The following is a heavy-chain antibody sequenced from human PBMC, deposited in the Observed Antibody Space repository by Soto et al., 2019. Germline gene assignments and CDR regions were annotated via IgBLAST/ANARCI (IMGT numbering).Heavy chain of an antibody. V-gene: IGHV1-2*02. CDR2: INPNGGGT. J-gene: IGHJ4*02. CDR1: EYTFTGYY. Sequence: ASVKVSCKTSEYTFTGYYLHWVRQAPGQGLEWMGWINPNGGGTIYAQKFQGRLTMTRDTSITTAYMELSRPRSDDTAFYYCATSSDWSPLLDYWGQGTQVTVSS. D-gene: IGHD6-19*01. CDR3: ATSSDWSPLLDY.